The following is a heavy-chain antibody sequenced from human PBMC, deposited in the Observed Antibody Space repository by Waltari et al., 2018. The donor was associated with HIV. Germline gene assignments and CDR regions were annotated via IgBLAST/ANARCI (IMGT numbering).Heavy chain of an antibody. J-gene: IGHJ2*01. V-gene: IGHV4-61*02. Sequence: QVQLQESGPGLVKPSQTLSLNCIVSGGSTSSGSYYWSWIRQPAGKGLEWVGRIYTSGSTNYNPSLKSRVTISLATSRNQFSLKLSSVTAADTAVYYCARTDDWYFDLWGRGTLVTVSS. CDR3: ARTDDWYFDL. CDR1: GGSTSSGSYY. CDR2: IYTSGST.